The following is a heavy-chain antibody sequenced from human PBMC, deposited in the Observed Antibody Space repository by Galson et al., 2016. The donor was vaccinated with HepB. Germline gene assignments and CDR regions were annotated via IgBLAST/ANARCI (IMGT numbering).Heavy chain of an antibody. D-gene: IGHD6-13*01. CDR1: GFTFSGYG. CDR3: ATYRPTMYSNSWAYYYYGMDV. CDR2: ISSRSNTI. V-gene: IGHV3-48*02. Sequence: SLRLSCAASGFTFSGYGMNWVRQAPGKGLEWISYISSRSNTIYYADSVKGRFPISRDTAKNSLYLQMNSLRDEDTAVYYCATYRPTMYSNSWAYYYYGMDVWGQGTTVTVSS. J-gene: IGHJ6*02.